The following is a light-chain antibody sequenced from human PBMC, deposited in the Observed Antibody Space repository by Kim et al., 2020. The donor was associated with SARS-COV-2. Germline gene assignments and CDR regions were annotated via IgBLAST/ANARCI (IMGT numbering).Light chain of an antibody. Sequence: PGKTARVSCGGNSLGSKWVQWYRQKSGQAPVLVIYYDSDRPSGIPERFSGSNSGNTATLTISRVEAGDEADYYCQVWDSSSDHRVVFGGGTKVTVL. CDR1: SLGSKW. CDR3: QVWDSSSDHRVV. CDR2: YDS. J-gene: IGLJ2*01. V-gene: IGLV3-21*04.